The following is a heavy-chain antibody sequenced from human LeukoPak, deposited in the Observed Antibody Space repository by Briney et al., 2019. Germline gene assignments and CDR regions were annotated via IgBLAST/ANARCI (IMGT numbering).Heavy chain of an antibody. D-gene: IGHD6-13*01. CDR3: ARGRSGGSSWYGHWFDP. CDR2: TYYRSKWYN. V-gene: IGHV6-1*01. CDR1: GDSVSSNSAA. Sequence: SQTLSLTCAISGDSVSSNSAAWNWIRQSPSRGLERLGRTYYRSKWYNDYAVSVKSRITINPDTSKNQFSLQLNSVTPEDTAVYYCARGRSGGSSWYGHWFDPWGQGTLVTVSS. J-gene: IGHJ5*02.